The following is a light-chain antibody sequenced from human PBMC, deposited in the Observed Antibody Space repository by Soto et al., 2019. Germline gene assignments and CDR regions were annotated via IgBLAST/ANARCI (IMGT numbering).Light chain of an antibody. J-gene: IGKJ5*01. CDR3: QQRSNWIT. V-gene: IGKV3-11*01. CDR1: QSVSSY. CDR2: DAS. Sequence: EIVLTQSPATLSLSPGERATLSCRASQSVSSYLAWYPQKPGQAPRLLIYDASNRATGIPARFSGSGSGTDFTLTISSLEPEDFAVYYCQQRSNWITFGQGTRLEIE.